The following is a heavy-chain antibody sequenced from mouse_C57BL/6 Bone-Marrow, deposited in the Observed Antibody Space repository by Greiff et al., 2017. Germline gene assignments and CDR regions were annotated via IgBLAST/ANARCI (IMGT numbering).Heavy chain of an antibody. Sequence: EVNLVESGGGLVKPGGSLKLSCAASGFTFSSYTMSWVRQTPEKRLQWVAAISGGGGNTYYPDSVKGRFTISSDNDKNILYLQMSSLRSEDTALYYCSRQVTTVLATKYFDVWGTGTTVTVSS. CDR3: SRQVTTVLATKYFDV. CDR1: GFTFSSYT. V-gene: IGHV5-9*01. D-gene: IGHD1-1*01. CDR2: ISGGGGNT. J-gene: IGHJ1*03.